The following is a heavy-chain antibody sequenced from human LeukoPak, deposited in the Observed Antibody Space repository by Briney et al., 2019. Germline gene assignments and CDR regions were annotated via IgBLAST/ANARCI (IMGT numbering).Heavy chain of an antibody. CDR1: AGSISSSSYY. V-gene: IGHV4-39*01. CDR2: IYYSGST. D-gene: IGHD2/OR15-2a*01. Sequence: SETLSLTCTVSAGSISSSSYYWGWIRQPPGKGLEWIVSIYYSGSTNYNSSLKSRVPISVDTSKDQFFLKLSSVTAADTAVYYCARLYFPGYANYWGQGTLVTVSS. CDR3: ARLYFPGYANY. J-gene: IGHJ4*02.